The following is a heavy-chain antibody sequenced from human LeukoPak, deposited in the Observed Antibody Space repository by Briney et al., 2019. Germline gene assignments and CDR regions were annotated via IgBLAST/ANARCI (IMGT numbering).Heavy chain of an antibody. CDR1: GFTFSSYS. Sequence: GGSLRLSCAASGFTFSSYSMNWVRQAPGKGLEWVSYISSSSSTIYYADSVKGRFTISRDNSKNTLHLQMNSLRAEDTAVYYCATASSGWYWYFDYWGQGTLVTVSS. CDR2: ISSSSSTI. V-gene: IGHV3-48*01. CDR3: ATASSGWYWYFDY. D-gene: IGHD6-19*01. J-gene: IGHJ4*02.